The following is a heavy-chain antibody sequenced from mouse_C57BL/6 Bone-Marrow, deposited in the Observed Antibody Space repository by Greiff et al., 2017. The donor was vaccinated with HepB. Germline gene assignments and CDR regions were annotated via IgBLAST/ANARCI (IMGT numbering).Heavy chain of an antibody. D-gene: IGHD6-2*01. CDR3: ARGLPYYFDY. CDR2: IDPSDSYT. V-gene: IGHV1-50*01. Sequence: VQLQQPGAELVKPGASVKLSCKASGYTLTSYWMQWVKQRPGQGLEWIGEIDPSDSYTNYNQKFKGKATLTVDTSSSTAYMQLSSLTSEDSAVYYCARGLPYYFDYWGQGTTLTVSS. J-gene: IGHJ2*01. CDR1: GYTLTSYW.